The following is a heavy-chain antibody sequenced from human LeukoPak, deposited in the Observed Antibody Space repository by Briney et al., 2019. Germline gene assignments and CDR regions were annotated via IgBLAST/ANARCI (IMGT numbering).Heavy chain of an antibody. V-gene: IGHV6-1*01. Sequence: SQTLSETCPISGYSVPRTNGAWNWPRHSPSRAPEWLGKTYYRSKCYLGYAVSVKGRITISPDTSNNQFSLQLSYVTPEDTAVYYCARDVATTGWYTFDYWGQGTLVTVSA. CDR1: GYSVPRTNGA. CDR2: TYYRSKCYL. CDR3: ARDVATTGWYTFDY. D-gene: IGHD6-19*01. J-gene: IGHJ4*02.